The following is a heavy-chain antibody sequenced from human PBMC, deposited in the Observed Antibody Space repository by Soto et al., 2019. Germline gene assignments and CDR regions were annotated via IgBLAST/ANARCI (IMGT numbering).Heavy chain of an antibody. CDR3: AKDGWLRGGMDV. CDR2: ISYDGSNK. Sequence: QVQLVESGGGVVQPGRSLRLSCAASGFTFSSYGMHWVRQAPGKGLEWVAVISYDGSNKYYADSVKGRFTISRDNSKNTLYLQMNSLRAEDTAVYYCAKDGWLRGGMDVWGQGTTGTVSS. D-gene: IGHD5-12*01. CDR1: GFTFSSYG. J-gene: IGHJ6*02. V-gene: IGHV3-30*18.